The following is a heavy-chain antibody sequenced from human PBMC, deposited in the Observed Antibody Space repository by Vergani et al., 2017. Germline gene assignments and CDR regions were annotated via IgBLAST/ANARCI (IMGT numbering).Heavy chain of an antibody. J-gene: IGHJ4*02. CDR2: ISYDGSNK. D-gene: IGHD5-18*01. Sequence: QVQLVESGGGVVQPGRSLRLSCAASGFTFSSYAMHWVRQAPGKGLEGVAVISYDGSNKYYADSVKGRFTISRDNSKNTLYLQMNSLRAEDTAVYDGARDFTRSGYSYGYVDYWGQGTLVTVSS. CDR3: ARDFTRSGYSYGYVDY. V-gene: IGHV3-30-3*01. CDR1: GFTFSSYA.